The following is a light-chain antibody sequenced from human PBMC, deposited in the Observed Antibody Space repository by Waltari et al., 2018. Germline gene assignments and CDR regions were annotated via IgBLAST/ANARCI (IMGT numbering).Light chain of an antibody. CDR1: QIVTSNY. V-gene: IGKV3-20*01. CDR3: QQYATSWT. Sequence: EIGLTQSPGTLSFSPGVRATLACSASQIVTSNYLAWYQQKPGQAPRLLIYGASSRATGSPDRFSGSGSGTDFTLTISRLEPEDFAVYYCQQYATSWTFGQGTKVEIK. CDR2: GAS. J-gene: IGKJ1*01.